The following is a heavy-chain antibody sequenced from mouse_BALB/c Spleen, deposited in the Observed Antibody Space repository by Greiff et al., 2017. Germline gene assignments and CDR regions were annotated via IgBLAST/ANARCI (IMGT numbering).Heavy chain of an antibody. CDR3: ARVYGYDGRFDY. J-gene: IGHJ2*01. CDR2: ILPGSGST. D-gene: IGHD2-2*01. Sequence: VKLMESGAELMKPGASVKISCKATGYTFSSYWIEWVKQRPGHGLEWIGEILPGSGSTNYNEKFKGKATFTADTSSNTAYMQLSSLTSEDSAVYYCARVYGYDGRFDYWGQGTTRTVSS. CDR1: GYTFSSYW. V-gene: IGHV1-9*01.